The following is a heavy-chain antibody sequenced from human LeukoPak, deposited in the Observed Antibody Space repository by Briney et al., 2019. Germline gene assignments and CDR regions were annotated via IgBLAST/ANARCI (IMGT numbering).Heavy chain of an antibody. CDR1: GGSINNYY. CDR3: ASLDDPSGWFDP. V-gene: IGHV4-4*07. J-gene: IGHJ5*02. CDR2: IYTRGST. Sequence: PSETLSLTCTVSGGSINNYYWSWIRQPARKGLEWIGRIYTRGSTNYNPSLKSRVTMSVDTSKNQFSLKLSSVTAADTAVYYCASLDDPSGWFDPWGQGTLVTVSS. D-gene: IGHD5-24*01.